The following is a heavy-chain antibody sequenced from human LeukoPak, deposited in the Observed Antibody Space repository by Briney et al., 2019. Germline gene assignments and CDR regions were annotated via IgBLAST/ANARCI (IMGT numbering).Heavy chain of an antibody. CDR3: ARDTLVVPAAIAGRYYYYGMDV. V-gene: IGHV1-69*13. J-gene: IGHJ6*04. D-gene: IGHD2-2*01. Sequence: SVKVSCKASGGTFSSYAISWVRQAPGQGLEWMGGIIPIFGTANYAQKFQGRVTITADESTSTAYMELSSLRSEDTAVYYCARDTLVVPAAIAGRYYYYGMDVWGKGTTVTVTS. CDR1: GGTFSSYA. CDR2: IIPIFGTA.